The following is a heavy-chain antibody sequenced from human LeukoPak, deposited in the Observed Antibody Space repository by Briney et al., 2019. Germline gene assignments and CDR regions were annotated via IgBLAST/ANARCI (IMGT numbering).Heavy chain of an antibody. CDR3: ARYSPYRCMDV. D-gene: IGHD2-21*01. J-gene: IGHJ6*02. CDR1: GGSISSGGYS. Sequence: SETLSLTCAVSGGSISSGGYSWRWIRQPPGKGLEWIGYIYHSGSAYYNPSLKSRVTISVDRSKNQFSLKLSSVTAADTAVYYCARYSPYRCMDVWGQGTTVTVSS. V-gene: IGHV4-30-2*01. CDR2: IYHSGSA.